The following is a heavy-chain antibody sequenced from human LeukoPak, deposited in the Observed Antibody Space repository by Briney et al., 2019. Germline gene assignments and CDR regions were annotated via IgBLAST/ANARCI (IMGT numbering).Heavy chain of an antibody. CDR1: GYTFTSYA. V-gene: IGHV1-3*01. D-gene: IGHD2-15*01. J-gene: IGHJ4*02. Sequence: ASVKVSCKASGYTFTSYAMHWVRQAPGQRLEWMGWINAGNGNTKYSQKFQGRVTITRDTSASTAYMELSSLRSEDTAVYYRARDECGGGSCYDYWGQGTLVTVSS. CDR3: ARDECGGGSCYDY. CDR2: INAGNGNT.